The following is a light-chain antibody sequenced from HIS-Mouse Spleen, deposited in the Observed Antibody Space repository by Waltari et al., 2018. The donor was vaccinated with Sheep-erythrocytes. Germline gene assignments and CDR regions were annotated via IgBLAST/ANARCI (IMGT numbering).Light chain of an antibody. CDR2: DVS. J-gene: IGLJ1*01. CDR3: CSYAGSYTYV. CDR1: SSDVGGYIY. Sequence: QPALTQPRSVSGSPGQSVTISCTGTSSDVGGYIYVPWYHQHPGKAPKLLIYDVSKRPSGVPDRFSGSKSGNTASLTISGLQAEDEADYYCCSYAGSYTYVFGTGTKVTVL. V-gene: IGLV2-11*01.